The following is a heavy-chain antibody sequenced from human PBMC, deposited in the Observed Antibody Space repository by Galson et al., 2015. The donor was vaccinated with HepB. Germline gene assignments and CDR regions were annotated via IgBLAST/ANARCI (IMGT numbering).Heavy chain of an antibody. CDR2: ISYDGSNK. CDR1: GFTFSSYA. D-gene: IGHD4-17*01. J-gene: IGHJ3*01. CDR3: ARGRDSGDYIISAFDP. Sequence: SLRLSCAASGFTFSSYAMHWVRQAPGKGLEWVAVISYDGSNKYYADSVKGRFTISRDNAKNSLYLQMNSLRAEDTAVYYCARGRDSGDYIISAFDPWGQGTMVTVSS. V-gene: IGHV3-30-3*01.